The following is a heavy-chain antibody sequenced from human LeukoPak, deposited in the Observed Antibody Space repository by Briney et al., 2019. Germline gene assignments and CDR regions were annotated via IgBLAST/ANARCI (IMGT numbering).Heavy chain of an antibody. Sequence: ASVKVSCKASGYTLTDYYIHWVRQAPGQGLEWMGWITPSSGGTIYAQKFQGRVTMTRDMSISTAYMELSRLRSDDTAVYYCARDPSHFYYTDIWGKGTTVTVSS. V-gene: IGHV1-2*02. CDR2: ITPSSGGT. J-gene: IGHJ6*03. CDR1: GYTLTDYY. CDR3: ARDPSHFYYTDI.